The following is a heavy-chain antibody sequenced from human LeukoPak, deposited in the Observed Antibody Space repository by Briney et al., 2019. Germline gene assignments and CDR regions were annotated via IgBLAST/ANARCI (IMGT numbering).Heavy chain of an antibody. V-gene: IGHV4-38-2*02. D-gene: IGHD2-2*01. CDR3: ARVAYCSSTSCYANWFDP. Sequence: SETLPLTCTVSGYSISSGYYWGWIRQPPGKGLEWIGSIYHSGSTYYNPSLKSRVTISVDTSKNQFSLKLSSVTAADTAVYYCARVAYCSSTSCYANWFDPWGQGTLVTVSS. CDR1: GYSISSGYY. J-gene: IGHJ5*02. CDR2: IYHSGST.